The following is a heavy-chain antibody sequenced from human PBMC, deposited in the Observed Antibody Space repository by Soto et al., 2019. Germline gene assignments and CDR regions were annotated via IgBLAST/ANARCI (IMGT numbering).Heavy chain of an antibody. J-gene: IGHJ3*02. Sequence: SETLSLTCTVSGGSISSGGYYWSWIRQHPGKGLEWIGYIYYSGSTYYNPSLKSRVTISVDTSKNQFSLKLSSVTAADTAVYYCARYPLSVEYCSGGSCYAFDIWGQGTMVTVSS. D-gene: IGHD2-15*01. V-gene: IGHV4-31*03. CDR2: IYYSGST. CDR3: ARYPLSVEYCSGGSCYAFDI. CDR1: GGSISSGGYY.